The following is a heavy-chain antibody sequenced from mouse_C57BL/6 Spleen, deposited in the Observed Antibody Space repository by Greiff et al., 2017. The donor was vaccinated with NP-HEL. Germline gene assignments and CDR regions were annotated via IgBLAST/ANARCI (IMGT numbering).Heavy chain of an antibody. Sequence: VQLQQSGAELVRPGASVKLSCTASGFNIKDYYMHWVKQRPEQGLEWIGRIDPEDGDTEYAPKFQGKATMTADTSSNTAYLQLSSLTSEDTAVYYCTTRDGYYPAWFAYWGQGTLVTVSA. CDR1: GFNIKDYY. V-gene: IGHV14-1*01. CDR3: TTRDGYYPAWFAY. D-gene: IGHD2-3*01. CDR2: IDPEDGDT. J-gene: IGHJ3*01.